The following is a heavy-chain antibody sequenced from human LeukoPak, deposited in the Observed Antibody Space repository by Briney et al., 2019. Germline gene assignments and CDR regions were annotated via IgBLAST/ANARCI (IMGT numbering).Heavy chain of an antibody. CDR3: AKDGYDYIWGSYRSAEYFQH. D-gene: IGHD3-16*02. CDR1: GFTFSSYA. Sequence: GGSLRLSCAASGFTFSSYAMSWVRQAPGKGLEWVSAISGSGGSTYYADSVKGRFTISRDNSENTLYLQMNSLRAEDTAVYYCAKDGYDYIWGSYRSAEYFQHWGQGTQVTVSS. V-gene: IGHV3-23*01. J-gene: IGHJ1*01. CDR2: ISGSGGST.